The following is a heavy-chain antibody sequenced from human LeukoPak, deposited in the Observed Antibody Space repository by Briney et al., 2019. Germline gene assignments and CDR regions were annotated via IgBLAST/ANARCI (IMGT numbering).Heavy chain of an antibody. D-gene: IGHD3-3*01. Sequence: GGSMRLSCAASGFSFPSHSFHWVRQSPGKGLEWVAYIGTSSSTIYQAKSVKGRFSISRDNAKNSLFLQMDSLRVEDTAVYYCARDRGTFGVVDSWGQGTLVAVSS. V-gene: IGHV3-48*04. CDR2: IGTSSSTI. J-gene: IGHJ4*02. CDR1: GFSFPSHS. CDR3: ARDRGTFGVVDS.